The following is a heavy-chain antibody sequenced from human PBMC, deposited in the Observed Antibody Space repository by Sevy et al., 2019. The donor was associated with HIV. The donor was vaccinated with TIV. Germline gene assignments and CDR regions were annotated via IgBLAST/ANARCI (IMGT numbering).Heavy chain of an antibody. J-gene: IGHJ6*02. Sequence: ASVKVSCKASGYTFTSYGISWVRQAPGQGLEWMGWISAYNGNTNYAQKLQGRVTMTTDTSTSTAYMELRSLRSDDTAVYYCARGSSSWYTYYYYYGMDVWGQRTTVTVSS. CDR2: ISAYNGNT. CDR3: ARGSSSWYTYYYYYGMDV. V-gene: IGHV1-18*01. CDR1: GYTFTSYG. D-gene: IGHD6-13*01.